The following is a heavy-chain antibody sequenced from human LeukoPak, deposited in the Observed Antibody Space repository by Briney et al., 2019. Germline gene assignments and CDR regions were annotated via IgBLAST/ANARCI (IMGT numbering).Heavy chain of an antibody. D-gene: IGHD2-21*02. J-gene: IGHJ4*02. CDR2: IYYSGST. CDR3: ARRGYCGGDCYPY. CDR1: GGSIGSTSHY. Sequence: SETLSLTCSVSGGSIGSTSHYWGWIRQPPGKGLEWIGSIYYSGSTYYNPSLKSRVTMSIDTSKNRVSLKLSSVAAADTAVYYCARRGYCGGDCYPYWGPGTLVTVSS. V-gene: IGHV4-39*01.